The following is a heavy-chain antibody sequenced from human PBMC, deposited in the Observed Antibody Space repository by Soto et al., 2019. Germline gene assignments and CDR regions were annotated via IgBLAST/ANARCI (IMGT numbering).Heavy chain of an antibody. J-gene: IGHJ4*02. CDR3: ARQILTGTTSDY. Sequence: PSETLSLTCTVSGGSISSSSYYWGWIRQPPGKGLEWIGSIFHSGSTFYNPSLKSRVTISVDTSKNQFSLELSSVTAADTAVYYCARQILTGTTSDYWGQGTLVTVSS. V-gene: IGHV4-39*01. D-gene: IGHD1-7*01. CDR2: IFHSGST. CDR1: GGSISSSSYY.